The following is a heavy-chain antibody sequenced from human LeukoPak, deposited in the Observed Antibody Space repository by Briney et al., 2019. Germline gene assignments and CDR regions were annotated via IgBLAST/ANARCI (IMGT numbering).Heavy chain of an antibody. D-gene: IGHD1-14*01. CDR1: GGSISSSSYY. J-gene: IGHJ4*02. V-gene: IGHV4-39*01. Sequence: SETLSLTCTVSGGSISSSSYYWGWIRQPPGKGLEWIGSIYYSGSTYYNPSLKSRVTISVDSSKNQVSLRLDSVTAADSAVYHCARHLSGTTTAHYFDFWGQGTLVTVSS. CDR2: IYYSGST. CDR3: ARHLSGTTTAHYFDF.